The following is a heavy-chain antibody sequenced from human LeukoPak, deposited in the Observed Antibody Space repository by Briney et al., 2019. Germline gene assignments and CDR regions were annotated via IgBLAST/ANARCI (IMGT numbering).Heavy chain of an antibody. CDR2: IIPIFGTA. CDR3: ARSLSDFWSGYYYGADY. D-gene: IGHD3-3*01. CDR1: GGTFSSYA. Sequence: AASVKVSCKASGGTFSSYAISWVRQAPGQGLEWMGGIIPIFGTANYAQKFRGRVTITTDESTSTAYMELGSLRSEDTAVYYCARSLSDFWSGYYYGADYWGQGTTVTVSS. J-gene: IGHJ4*03. V-gene: IGHV1-69*05.